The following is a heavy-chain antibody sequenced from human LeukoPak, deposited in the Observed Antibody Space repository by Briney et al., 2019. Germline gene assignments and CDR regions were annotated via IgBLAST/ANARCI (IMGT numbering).Heavy chain of an antibody. V-gene: IGHV3-23*01. J-gene: IGHJ5*02. CDR2: ISGSGGST. CDR3: AKDRGSHYDILTGYYVFPWFDP. CDR1: GFTFSSYA. D-gene: IGHD3-9*01. Sequence: GGSLRLSCAASGFTFSSYAMSWVRQAPGKGLEWVSAISGSGGSTYYADSVKGRFTISRDNSKNTLYLQMNSLRAEDTAVYYCAKDRGSHYDILTGYYVFPWFDPWSQGTLVTVSS.